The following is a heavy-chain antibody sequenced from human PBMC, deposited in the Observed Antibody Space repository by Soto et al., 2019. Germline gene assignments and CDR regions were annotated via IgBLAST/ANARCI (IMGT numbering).Heavy chain of an antibody. CDR3: AKHLRPDGRYDLDY. V-gene: IGHV3-23*01. Sequence: EVQLLESGGGLAQPGGSLRLSCAASGFIFRTYAMNWVRQAPGKGLEWVSVMVGDGSSSDYADSVRGRFTISRDNSKNKLYLQMNNLRAEDTAVYYCAKHLRPDGRYDLDYWGQGTLVTVSS. CDR2: MVGDGSSS. CDR1: GFIFRTYA. J-gene: IGHJ4*02. D-gene: IGHD1-26*01.